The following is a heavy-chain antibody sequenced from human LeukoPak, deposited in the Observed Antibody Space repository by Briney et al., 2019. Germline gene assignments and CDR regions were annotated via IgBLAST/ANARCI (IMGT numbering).Heavy chain of an antibody. V-gene: IGHV3-72*01. J-gene: IGHJ4*02. Sequence: PGGSLRLSCAASGFTFSDHYIDWVRQAPGKGLEWVGRARNRGNGYTTQYAASVKGRLTFSRDDSENTVYLQMNSLKTEDTAVYFCARKMRVDYGTYYFDYWGQGTLVTVSS. CDR2: ARNRGNGYTT. CDR3: ARKMRVDYGTYYFDY. CDR1: GFTFSDHY. D-gene: IGHD4/OR15-4a*01.